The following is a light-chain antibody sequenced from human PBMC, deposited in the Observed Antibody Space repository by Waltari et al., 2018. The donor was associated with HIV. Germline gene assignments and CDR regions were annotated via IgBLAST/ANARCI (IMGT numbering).Light chain of an antibody. Sequence: DIQMTQSPSSLSASVGDRVTITCRANQNIDTYLNWYQQKPGKAPKLLIYGASSLQSVVPSRFSGSGSGTDFTLTISSLQPEDFATYYCQQSYSTPATFGQGTKVEIK. CDR1: QNIDTY. CDR2: GAS. J-gene: IGKJ1*01. V-gene: IGKV1-39*01. CDR3: QQSYSTPAT.